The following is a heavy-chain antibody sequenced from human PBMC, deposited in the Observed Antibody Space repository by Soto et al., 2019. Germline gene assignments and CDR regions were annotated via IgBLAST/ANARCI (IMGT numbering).Heavy chain of an antibody. CDR2: INHSGST. CDR3: ARLPTIPQPPIVVVTATFDY. CDR1: GGSFSGYY. V-gene: IGHV4-34*01. D-gene: IGHD2-21*02. Sequence: KPSETLSLTCAVYGGSFSGYYWSWIRQPPGKGLEWIGEINHSGSTNYNPSLKSRVTISVDTSKNQFSLKLSSVTAADTAVYYCARLPTIPQPPIVVVTATFDYWGQGTLVTVSS. J-gene: IGHJ4*02.